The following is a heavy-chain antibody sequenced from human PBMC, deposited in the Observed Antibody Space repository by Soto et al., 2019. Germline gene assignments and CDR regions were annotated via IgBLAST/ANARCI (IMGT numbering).Heavy chain of an antibody. J-gene: IGHJ4*02. CDR2: IYPGDSDT. Sequence: GASLKISRMGSWYKVSTWHNFTNYWIAWVRQMPGEGLEWMGIIYPGDSDTRYSPSFQGQVTISADKSITTAYLQWSSLKASDTAIYYCARQFRLKGTTDYWGQGTQVTVSS. D-gene: IGHD1-7*01. CDR1: WYKVSTWHNFTNYW. CDR3: ARQFRLKGTTDY. V-gene: IGHV5-51*01.